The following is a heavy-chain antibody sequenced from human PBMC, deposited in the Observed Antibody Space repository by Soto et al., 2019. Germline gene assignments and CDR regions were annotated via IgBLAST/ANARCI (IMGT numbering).Heavy chain of an antibody. J-gene: IGHJ5*02. CDR1: GFTFSSYG. CDR3: AKDSSPIVVVVAAFNWFDP. Sequence: GGSLRLSCAASGFTFSSYGMHWVRQAPGKGLEWVAVISYDGSNKYYADSVKGRFTISRDNSKNTLYLQMNSLRAEDTAVYYCAKDSSPIVVVVAAFNWFDPWGQGTLVTVSS. V-gene: IGHV3-30*18. D-gene: IGHD2-15*01. CDR2: ISYDGSNK.